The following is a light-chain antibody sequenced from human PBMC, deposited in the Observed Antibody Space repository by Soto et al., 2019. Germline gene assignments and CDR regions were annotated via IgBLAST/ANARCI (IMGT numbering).Light chain of an antibody. CDR3: QQYDNLLFT. J-gene: IGKJ3*01. CDR2: DAS. CDR1: QDISNY. Sequence: DIQMTQSPSSLSASVGDRVTITCQASQDISNYLNWYQQKPGKAPKLLIYDASNLETGVPSRFRGSESGTDFTFTNSSLQPEDIATYYCQQYDNLLFTFGPGTKVDIK. V-gene: IGKV1-33*01.